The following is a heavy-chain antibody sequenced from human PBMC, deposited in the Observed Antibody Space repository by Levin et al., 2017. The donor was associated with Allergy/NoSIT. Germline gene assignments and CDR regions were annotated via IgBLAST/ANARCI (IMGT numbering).Heavy chain of an antibody. CDR2: ISYDGSNK. CDR3: ARDRGCSSTSCYGVFDY. D-gene: IGHD2-2*01. Sequence: GGSLRLSCAASGFTFSSYAMHWVRQAPGKGLEWVAVISYDGSNKYYADSVKGRFTISRDNSKNTLYLQMNSLRAEDTAVYYCARDRGCSSTSCYGVFDYWGQGTLVTVSS. CDR1: GFTFSSYA. V-gene: IGHV3-30-3*01. J-gene: IGHJ4*02.